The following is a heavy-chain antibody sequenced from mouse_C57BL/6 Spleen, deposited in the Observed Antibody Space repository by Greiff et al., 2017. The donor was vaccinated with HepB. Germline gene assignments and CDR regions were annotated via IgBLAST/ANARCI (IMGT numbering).Heavy chain of an antibody. CDR3: ARGRLRSLYAMEY. Sequence: EVKVVESGGGLVKPGGSLKLSCAASGFTFSDYGMHWVRQAPEKGLEWVAYISSGSSTIYYADTVKGRFTISRDNAKNTLFLQMTSLRSEDTAMYYCARGRLRSLYAMEYWGQGTSVTVSS. V-gene: IGHV5-17*01. CDR2: ISSGSSTI. J-gene: IGHJ4*01. CDR1: GFTFSDYG. D-gene: IGHD2-4*01.